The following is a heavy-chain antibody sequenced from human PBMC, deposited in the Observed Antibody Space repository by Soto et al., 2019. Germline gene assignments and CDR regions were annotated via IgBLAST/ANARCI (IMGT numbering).Heavy chain of an antibody. V-gene: IGHV3-30*18. J-gene: IGHJ4*02. Sequence: QVPLVESGGGVVQPGRSLRLSCAASGFTCSSYGMHWVRQAPGKGLEWVAVISYDGSNKYYADSVQGRFTISRDNSKNTLYLQMNSLRAEDTAVYYCAKDLDVGIQLWLLDYWGQGTLVTVSS. D-gene: IGHD5-18*01. CDR1: GFTCSSYG. CDR3: AKDLDVGIQLWLLDY. CDR2: ISYDGSNK.